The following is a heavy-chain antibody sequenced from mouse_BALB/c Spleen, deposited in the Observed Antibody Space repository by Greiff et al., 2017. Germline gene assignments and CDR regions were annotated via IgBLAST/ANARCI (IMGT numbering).Heavy chain of an antibody. CDR1: GFTFSSYW. CDR3: LYGPWFAY. CDR2: IRLKSDNYAT. D-gene: IGHD1-1*02. V-gene: IGHV6-3*01. Sequence: EVQGVESGGGLVQPGGSMKLSCVASGFTFSSYWMSWVRQSPEKGLEWVAEIRLKSDNYATHYAESVKGKFTISRDDSKSRLYLQMNSLRAEDTGIYYCLYGPWFAYWGQGTLVTVSA. J-gene: IGHJ3*01.